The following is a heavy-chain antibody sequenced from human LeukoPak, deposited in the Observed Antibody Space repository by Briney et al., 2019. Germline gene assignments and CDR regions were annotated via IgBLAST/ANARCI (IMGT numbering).Heavy chain of an antibody. CDR2: ISSSGSTI. V-gene: IGHV3-48*03. CDR1: GFTFSSYE. CDR3: ARSYCCGGSCYYPYY. Sequence: GGSLRLSCAGSGFTFSSYEMNGVRQAPGKGLEWVSYISSSGSTIYYADSVKGRFTISRDNAKNSLYLQMNSLRAEDTAVYYCARSYCCGGSCYYPYYWGQGTLVTLSS. D-gene: IGHD2-15*01. J-gene: IGHJ4*02.